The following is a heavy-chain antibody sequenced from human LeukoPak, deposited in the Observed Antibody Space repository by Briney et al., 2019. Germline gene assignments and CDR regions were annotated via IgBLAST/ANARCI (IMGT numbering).Heavy chain of an antibody. D-gene: IGHD3-16*01. CDR1: GYTFTGYY. Sequence: ASVKVSCKASGYTFTGYYMHWVRQAPGQGLEWMGWINPNSGGTNYAQKLQGRVTMTTDTSTSTAYMELRSLRSDDTAVYYCARFGGGATKDDRLDYWGQGTLVTVSS. CDR2: INPNSGGT. V-gene: IGHV1-2*02. J-gene: IGHJ4*02. CDR3: ARFGGGATKDDRLDY.